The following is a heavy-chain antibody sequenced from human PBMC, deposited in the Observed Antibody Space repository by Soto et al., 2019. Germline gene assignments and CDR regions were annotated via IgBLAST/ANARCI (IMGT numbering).Heavy chain of an antibody. V-gene: IGHV2-5*02. D-gene: IGHD3-10*01. Sequence: QITLKESGPPLVKPTQTLTLTCTFSGFSLSTSGVGVGWIRQPPGKALEWLALIYWDDDKRYSPSLKSRLTITNHTSKTQLLLTLPNMDPVDTATYYCAHSGYYASGSYYYYYYGMDVWGQGTTVTVSS. CDR2: IYWDDDK. J-gene: IGHJ6*02. CDR1: GFSLSTSGVG. CDR3: AHSGYYASGSYYYYYYGMDV.